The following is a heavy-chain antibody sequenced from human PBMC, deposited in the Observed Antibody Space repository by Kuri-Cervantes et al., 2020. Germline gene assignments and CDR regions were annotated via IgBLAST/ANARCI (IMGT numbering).Heavy chain of an antibody. CDR3: ANRRMGGTLDY. Sequence: ASVKVSCKASGGTFSSYAISWVRQAPGQGLEWMGGIIPIFGTANYAQKFQGRVTITADKSTSTAYMELSSLRSEDTAVYYCANRRMGGTLDYWGQGTLVTVSS. CDR2: IIPIFGTA. D-gene: IGHD3-16*01. CDR1: GGTFSSYA. J-gene: IGHJ4*02. V-gene: IGHV1-69*06.